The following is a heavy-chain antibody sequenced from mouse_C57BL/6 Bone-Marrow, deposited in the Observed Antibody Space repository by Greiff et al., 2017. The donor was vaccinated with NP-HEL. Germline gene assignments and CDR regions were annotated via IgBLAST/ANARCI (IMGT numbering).Heavy chain of an antibody. CDR3: ARYYYGNFYAMDY. CDR2: IHPNSGST. CDR1: GYTFTSYW. V-gene: IGHV1-64*01. J-gene: IGHJ4*01. D-gene: IGHD2-1*01. Sequence: QVQLKQSGAELVKPGASVKLSCKASGYTFTSYWMHWVKQRPGQGLEWIGMIHPNSGSTNYNEKFKSKATLTVDKSSSTAYMQLSSLTSEDSAVYYCARYYYGNFYAMDYWGQGTSVTVSS.